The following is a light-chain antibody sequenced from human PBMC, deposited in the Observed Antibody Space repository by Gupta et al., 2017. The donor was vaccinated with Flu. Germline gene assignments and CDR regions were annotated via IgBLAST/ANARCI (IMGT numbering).Light chain of an antibody. CDR3: QQYSSDSGYS. J-gene: IGKJ2*03. CDR2: QAS. CDR1: QSINSW. Sequence: STLSASVGDRVTITCRASQSINSWVAWYQQKPGKAPKLLIYQASILESGVPSRFSGSGSGTEFTLTISCLQPDDFAAYYCQQYSSDSGYSFGQGTKLEIK. V-gene: IGKV1-5*03.